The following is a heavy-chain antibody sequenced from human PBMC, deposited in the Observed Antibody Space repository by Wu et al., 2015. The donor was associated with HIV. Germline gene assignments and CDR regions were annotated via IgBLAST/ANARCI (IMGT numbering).Heavy chain of an antibody. CDR3: ARSRDYDSSGSYIFPFDS. J-gene: IGHJ4*02. V-gene: IGHV1-69*05. CDR2: IMPMFATP. Sequence: HVQLVQSGAEVKKPGSSVKVSCKASGGTFSNYAISWVRQAPGQGLEWMGGIMPMFATPNYAQKFQGRVAITTDGSTSAAYMELSSLRSEDTAVYYCARSRDYDSSGSYIFPFDSWGQGTLVTVSS. D-gene: IGHD3-22*01. CDR1: GGTFSNYA.